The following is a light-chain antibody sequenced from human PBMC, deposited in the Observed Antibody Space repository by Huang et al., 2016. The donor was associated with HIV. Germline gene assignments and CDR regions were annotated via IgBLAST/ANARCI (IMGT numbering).Light chain of an antibody. Sequence: EVLLTQSPATLSVSPGERATLSCRASQSVSTNLDWYQQKPGQAPRLLIYVASTRATGVPARFSCSGAGTEFTLTISSLQSEDSAVYYCQQYNSWPPLFTFGPGTKVDIK. CDR1: QSVSTN. V-gene: IGKV3-15*01. J-gene: IGKJ3*01. CDR2: VAS. CDR3: QQYNSWPPLFT.